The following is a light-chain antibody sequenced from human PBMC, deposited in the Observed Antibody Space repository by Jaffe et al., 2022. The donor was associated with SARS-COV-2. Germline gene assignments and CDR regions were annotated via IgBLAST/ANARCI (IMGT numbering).Light chain of an antibody. CDR2: GAS. CDR1: QSGSGSN. V-gene: IGKV3-20*01. CDR3: QQYGRSPYT. Sequence: EIVLTQSPGTLSLSPGERATLSCRASQSGSGSNLAWYQQKPGQAPRLLIYGASSRATGIPDRFSGSGSGTDFTLTISRLEPEDFAVYYCQQYGRSPYTFGQGTKLEIK. J-gene: IGKJ2*01.